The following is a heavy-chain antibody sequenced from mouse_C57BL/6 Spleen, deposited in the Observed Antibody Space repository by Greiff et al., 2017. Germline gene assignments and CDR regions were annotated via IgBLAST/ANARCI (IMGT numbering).Heavy chain of an antibody. D-gene: IGHD2-1*01. CDR2: ISSGSSTI. CDR3: AREDYGNYDAMDY. V-gene: IGHV5-17*01. J-gene: IGHJ4*01. Sequence: DVKLVESGGGLVKPGGSLKLSCAASGFTFSDYGMHWVRQAPEKGLEWVAYISSGSSTIYYADTVKGRFTISRDNAKNTLFLQMTSLRSEDTAMYYCAREDYGNYDAMDYWGQGTSVTVSS. CDR1: GFTFSDYG.